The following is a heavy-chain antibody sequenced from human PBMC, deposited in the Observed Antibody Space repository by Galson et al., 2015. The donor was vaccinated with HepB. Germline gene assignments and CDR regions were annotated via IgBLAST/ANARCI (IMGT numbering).Heavy chain of an antibody. V-gene: IGHV1-69*04. D-gene: IGHD1-26*01. Sequence: SVKVSCKASGGTFSSYAISWVRQAPGQGLEWMGRIIPILGIANYAQKFQGRVTITADKSTSTAYMELSSLRSEDTAVYYCASGPPNLIVGATTFFDYWGQGTLVTVSS. CDR2: IIPILGIA. J-gene: IGHJ4*02. CDR1: GGTFSSYA. CDR3: ASGPPNLIVGATTFFDY.